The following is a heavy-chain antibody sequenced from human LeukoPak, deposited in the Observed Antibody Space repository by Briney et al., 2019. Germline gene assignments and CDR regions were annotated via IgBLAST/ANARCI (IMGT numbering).Heavy chain of an antibody. CDR1: GFTFSSYG. CDR3: ARDVGNFDY. CDR2: IWYDGSNK. Sequence: PGRSLRLSCAASGFTFSSYGMHWVRQAPGKGLEWVAVIWYDGSNKYYADSVKGRFTIPRDNSKNMLYLQMNSLRAEDTAVYYCARDVGNFDYWGQGTLVTVSS. V-gene: IGHV3-33*01. J-gene: IGHJ4*02.